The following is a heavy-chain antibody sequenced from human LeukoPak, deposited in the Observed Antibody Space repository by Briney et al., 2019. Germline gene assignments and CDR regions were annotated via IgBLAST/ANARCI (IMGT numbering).Heavy chain of an antibody. CDR2: IHPSGST. V-gene: IGHV4-34*01. CDR1: GGSFSHYY. D-gene: IGHD1-1*01. CDR3: ARHMGLGYTYFYPYFDY. Sequence: SETLSLTCGFHGGSFSHYYRTWIRQPPGKGLEWIGEIHPSGSTNYNPSFKSRVTISVDTSKNQFSLKLSSVTAADTAVYYCARHMGLGYTYFYPYFDYWGQGTLVTVSS. J-gene: IGHJ4*01.